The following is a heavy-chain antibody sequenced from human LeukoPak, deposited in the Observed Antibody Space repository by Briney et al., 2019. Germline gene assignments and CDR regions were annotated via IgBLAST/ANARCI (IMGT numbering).Heavy chain of an antibody. V-gene: IGHV4-59*08. D-gene: IGHD6-13*01. CDR2: IYYSGST. J-gene: IGHJ5*02. CDR1: GGSISGDY. CDR3: ARRGDSSSWYMVEDWFDP. Sequence: KPSETLSLTCTVSGGSISGDYWSWIWQPPGKGLEWIGYIYYSGSTNYNPSLNSRVTTSVDTSKNQFSLKLSSVTAADTAVYYCARRGDSSSWYMVEDWFDPWGQGTLVTVSS.